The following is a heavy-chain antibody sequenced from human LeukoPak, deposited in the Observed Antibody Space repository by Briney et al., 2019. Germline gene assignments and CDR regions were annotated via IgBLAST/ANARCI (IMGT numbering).Heavy chain of an antibody. CDR1: GFTLTNYA. D-gene: IGHD2-2*01. CDR2: ITSGGDYI. CDR3: AREGAVVVPAAGAFDI. J-gene: IGHJ3*02. Sequence: GGSLRLSCAASGFTLTNYAMSWVRQAPGKGLEWVSSITSGGDYIYYADSVKGRFTISRDNSKNTLYLQMNSLRAEDTAVYYCAREGAVVVPAAGAFDIWGQGTMVTVSS. V-gene: IGHV3-23*01.